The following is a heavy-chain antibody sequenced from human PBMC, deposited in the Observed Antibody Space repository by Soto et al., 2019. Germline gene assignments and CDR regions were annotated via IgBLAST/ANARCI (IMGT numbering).Heavy chain of an antibody. D-gene: IGHD3-3*01. J-gene: IGHJ5*02. V-gene: IGHV1-18*01. CDR3: ARVAHQSHFWSGDYLFRFDP. CDR1: GYTFTSYG. CDR2: ISAYNGNT. Sequence: ASVKVSWKASGYTFTSYGISWVRQAPGQGLEWMGWISAYNGNTNYAQKLQGRVTMTTDTSTSTAYMELRSLRSDDTAVYYCARVAHQSHFWSGDYLFRFDPWGQGTLVTVSS.